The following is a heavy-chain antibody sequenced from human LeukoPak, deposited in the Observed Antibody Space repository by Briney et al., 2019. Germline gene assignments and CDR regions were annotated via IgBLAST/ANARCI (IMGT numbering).Heavy chain of an antibody. J-gene: IGHJ5*02. Sequence: ASVKVSCKASGYTFTGYYMHWVRQAPGQGPEWMGWINPNSGGTNYAQKFQGRVTMTRDTSISTAYMELSRLRSDDTAVYYCARAQIVVVPAAINNWFDPWGQGTLVTVSS. CDR1: GYTFTGYY. CDR2: INPNSGGT. D-gene: IGHD2-2*01. CDR3: ARAQIVVVPAAINNWFDP. V-gene: IGHV1-2*02.